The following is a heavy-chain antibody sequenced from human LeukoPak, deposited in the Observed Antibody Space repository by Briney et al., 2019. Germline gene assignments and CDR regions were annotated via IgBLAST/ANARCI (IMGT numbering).Heavy chain of an antibody. Sequence: GGSLRLSCAASGFTFSSYAMNWVRQAPGKGLEWVSVISSSGGTTYYSDSVKGRFTISRDNSRSTLYLQMNSLRAEDTAVYYCARGPDYWGQGTLVTVSS. CDR1: GFTFSSYA. J-gene: IGHJ4*02. CDR3: ARGPDY. CDR2: ISSSGGTT. V-gene: IGHV3-23*01.